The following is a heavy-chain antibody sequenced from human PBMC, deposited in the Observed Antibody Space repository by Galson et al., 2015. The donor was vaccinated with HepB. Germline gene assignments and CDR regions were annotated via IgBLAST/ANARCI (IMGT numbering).Heavy chain of an antibody. D-gene: IGHD3-3*01. CDR1: GFTFDDYA. Sequence: SLRLSCAASGFTFDDYAMHWVRQAPGKGLEWVSGISWNSGSIGYADPVKGRFTISRDNVKNSLYLQMNSLRAEDTALYYCAKDMGILEWLLVFDPWGQGTLVTVSS. CDR2: ISWNSGSI. CDR3: AKDMGILEWLLVFDP. V-gene: IGHV3-9*01. J-gene: IGHJ5*02.